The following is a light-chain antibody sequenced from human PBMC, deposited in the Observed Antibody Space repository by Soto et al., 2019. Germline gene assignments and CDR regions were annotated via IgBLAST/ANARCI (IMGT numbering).Light chain of an antibody. CDR3: QQYDSSPYT. CDR2: GAS. Sequence: IVLTQSPGTLSLSPGEGAALSCRASQSIGSSFLAWYQPKPGQAPRLLIYGASSRATGIPDRFSGSGSGTDFTLTISRLEPEDFAVYYCQQYDSSPYTFGQGTKLEIK. V-gene: IGKV3-20*01. CDR1: QSIGSSF. J-gene: IGKJ2*01.